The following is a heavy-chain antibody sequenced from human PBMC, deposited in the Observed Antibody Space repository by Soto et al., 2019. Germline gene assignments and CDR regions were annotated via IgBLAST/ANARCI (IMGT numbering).Heavy chain of an antibody. CDR3: ARMMAASGTAFDY. CDR1: GYSFISSW. CDR2: IYPGDSDT. J-gene: IGHJ4*02. Sequence: GESLKISCQASGYSFISSWIGWVRQRPGKGLGWMGIIYPGDSDTRYSPSFQGQVTISADKSTSTAYLQWSSLKASDTATYYCARMMAASGTAFDYWGQGALVTVSS. D-gene: IGHD6-13*01. V-gene: IGHV5-51*01.